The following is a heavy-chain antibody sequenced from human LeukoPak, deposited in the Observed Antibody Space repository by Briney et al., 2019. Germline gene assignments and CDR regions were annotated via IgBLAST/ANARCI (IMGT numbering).Heavy chain of an antibody. D-gene: IGHD7-27*01. J-gene: IGHJ4*02. V-gene: IGHV3-48*01. CDR1: GFTFSSYN. CDR3: ARDHNWGLDY. CDR2: ISVTSDI. Sequence: PGGSLRLSCAASGFTFSSYNLNWVRQAPGKGLEWISYISVTSDIYYADSVRGRFTISRDDAKNSLYLQMNSLAGEDTAVYYCARDHNWGLDYWGQGTLVTVSS.